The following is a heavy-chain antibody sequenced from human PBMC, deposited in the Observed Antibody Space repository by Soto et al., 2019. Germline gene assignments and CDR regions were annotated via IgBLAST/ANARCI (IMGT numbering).Heavy chain of an antibody. V-gene: IGHV1-69*13. CDR1: GGTFSSYS. Sequence: SVKVSCKASGGTFSSYSISWVRQAPGQGLEWMGGIIPIFGTANYAQKFQGRVTITADESTSTAYMELSSLRSEDTAVYYCARGHSSGYYGVGYHYYGMDVWGQGTTVTVSS. CDR3: ARGHSSGYYGVGYHYYGMDV. D-gene: IGHD3-22*01. CDR2: IIPIFGTA. J-gene: IGHJ6*02.